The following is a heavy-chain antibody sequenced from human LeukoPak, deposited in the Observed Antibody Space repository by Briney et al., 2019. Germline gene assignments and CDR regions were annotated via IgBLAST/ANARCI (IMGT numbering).Heavy chain of an antibody. CDR3: AKGIYYDSSGNIDY. V-gene: IGHV3-9*01. CDR1: GFTFDDYA. D-gene: IGHD3-22*01. Sequence: GGSLRLSCAASGFTFDDYAMHWVRQAPGKGLEWVSGISWNSGSIGYADSVKGRFTISRDNAKNSLYLQMNSLRAEDTALYYCAKGIYYDSSGNIDYWGQGTLVTVSS. J-gene: IGHJ4*02. CDR2: ISWNSGSI.